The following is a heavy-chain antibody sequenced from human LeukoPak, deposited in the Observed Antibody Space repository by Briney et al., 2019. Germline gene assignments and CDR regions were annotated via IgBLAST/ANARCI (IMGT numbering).Heavy chain of an antibody. CDR3: AKDSAYSKYPIFDY. CDR2: IWYDGSNK. Sequence: GGALRLSCGASGFPFSSYGMHWVRQAPGKGLEWVAVIWYDGSNKYYADSVRGRFTISRDNSKNTLFLQMNSLRAEDTAVYYCAKDSAYSKYPIFDYRGQGTLVTVSS. D-gene: IGHD4-11*01. J-gene: IGHJ4*02. V-gene: IGHV3-30*02. CDR1: GFPFSSYG.